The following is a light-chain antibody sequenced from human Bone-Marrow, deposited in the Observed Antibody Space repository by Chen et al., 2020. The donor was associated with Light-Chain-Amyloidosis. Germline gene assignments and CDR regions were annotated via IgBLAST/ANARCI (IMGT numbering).Light chain of an antibody. V-gene: IGLV3-25*03. J-gene: IGLJ2*01. CDR1: DLPTKY. CDR2: RDT. CDR3: QSADSSGTYEVI. Sequence: SYELTQPPLVSVSPGQTARITCSGDDLPTKYAYWYQQKPAQAPVLVIHRDTERPSGISERFSCSSSGTTATLTISGVQAEDEADYHCQSADSSGTYEVIFGGGTKLTVL.